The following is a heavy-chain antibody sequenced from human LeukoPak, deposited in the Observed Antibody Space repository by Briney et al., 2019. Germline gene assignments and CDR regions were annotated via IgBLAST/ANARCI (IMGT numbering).Heavy chain of an antibody. CDR2: INWNGGST. CDR3: ARVGYSSGHYYFDY. V-gene: IGHV3-20*04. CDR1: GFTFDDYG. D-gene: IGHD6-19*01. J-gene: IGHJ4*02. Sequence: GGSLRLSCAASGFTFDDYGMSWVRQAPGKGLEWVSGINWNGGSTGYADSVKGRFTISRDNAKNSLHLQMNSLRAEDTALYYCARVGYSSGHYYFDYWGQGTLVTVSS.